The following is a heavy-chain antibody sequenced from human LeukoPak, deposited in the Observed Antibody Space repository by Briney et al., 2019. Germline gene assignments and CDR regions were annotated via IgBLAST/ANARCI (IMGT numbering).Heavy chain of an antibody. CDR2: IWYDESNK. V-gene: IGHV3-33*01. D-gene: IGHD5-18*01. Sequence: GSLRLSCAASGFTFSSYGMHWVRQAPGKGLEWVTLIWYDESNKYYAESVKGRFTISRDNSENTLYLQMNSLRAEDTAVYYCARDKGYSYGHAFDYWGQGTLVTVSS. CDR3: ARDKGYSYGHAFDY. CDR1: GFTFSSYG. J-gene: IGHJ4*02.